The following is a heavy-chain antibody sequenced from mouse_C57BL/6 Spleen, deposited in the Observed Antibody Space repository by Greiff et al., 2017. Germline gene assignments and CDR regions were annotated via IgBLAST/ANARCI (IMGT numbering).Heavy chain of an antibody. CDR3: TRSFTTVVATGAVGFAY. CDR2: IDPETGGT. J-gene: IGHJ3*01. V-gene: IGHV1-15*01. Sequence: QVQLQQSGAELVRPGASVTLSCKASGYTFPDYEMHWVKQTPVHGLEWIGAIDPETGGTAYNQKFKGKAILTAAKSSSTAYMELRSLTSEDSAVYYCTRSFTTVVATGAVGFAYWGQGTLVTVSA. D-gene: IGHD1-1*01. CDR1: GYTFPDYE.